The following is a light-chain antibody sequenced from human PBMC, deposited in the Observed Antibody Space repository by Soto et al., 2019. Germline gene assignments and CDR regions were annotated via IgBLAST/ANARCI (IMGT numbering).Light chain of an antibody. CDR1: KLGDKY. V-gene: IGLV3-1*01. Sequence: SYELTQPPSVSVSPGQTASITCSGDKLGDKYACWYQQKPGQSPVLVIYQVSKRPSGIPERFSGSNTGNTATLTISGTRAIDEGDYYCKAWDSRTAVFGGGTKVTVL. CDR3: KAWDSRTAV. J-gene: IGLJ2*01. CDR2: QVS.